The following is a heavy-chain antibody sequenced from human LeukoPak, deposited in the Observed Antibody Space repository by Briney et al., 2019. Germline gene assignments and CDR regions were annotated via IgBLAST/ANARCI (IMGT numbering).Heavy chain of an antibody. CDR3: ARVDYDSSGYGPSGY. J-gene: IGHJ4*02. CDR2: INPSGGST. D-gene: IGHD3-22*01. V-gene: IGHV1-46*01. CDR1: GYTFTSYY. Sequence: ASVKVSCKASGYTFTSYYMHWVRQAPGQGLEWMGIINPSGGSTNYAQNFQGRVTMTRDTSTSTVYMELSSLRSEDTAVYYCARVDYDSSGYGPSGYGGQEPLVTVPS.